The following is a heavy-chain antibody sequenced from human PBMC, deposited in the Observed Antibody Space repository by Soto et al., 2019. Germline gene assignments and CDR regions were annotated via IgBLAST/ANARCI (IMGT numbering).Heavy chain of an antibody. Sequence: KGLEWVSAISGSGGSTYYADSVKGRFTISRDNSKNTLYLQMNSLRAGDTFVFQAEDGIRDTVSVSAFLLKRSSDL. V-gene: IGHV3-23*01. CDR2: ISGSGGST. J-gene: IGHJ2*01. CDR3: EDGIRDTVSVSAFLLKRSSDL. D-gene: IGHD2-15*01.